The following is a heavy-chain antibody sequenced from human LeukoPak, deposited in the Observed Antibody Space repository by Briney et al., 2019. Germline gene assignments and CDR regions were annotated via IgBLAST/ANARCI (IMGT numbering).Heavy chain of an antibody. V-gene: IGHV3-7*01. CDR3: ARDYYDSSGYYYGEGWFDP. J-gene: IGHJ5*02. Sequence: GSLRLSCAASGFTFSSYWMSWVRQAPGKGLEWVANIKQDGSEKYYVDSVKGRFTISRDNAKNSLYLQMNSLRAEDTAVYYCARDYYDSSGYYYGEGWFDPWGQGTLVTVSS. CDR1: GFTFSSYW. D-gene: IGHD3-22*01. CDR2: IKQDGSEK.